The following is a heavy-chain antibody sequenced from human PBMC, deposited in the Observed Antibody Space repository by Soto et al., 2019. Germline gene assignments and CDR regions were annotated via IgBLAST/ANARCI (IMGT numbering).Heavy chain of an antibody. D-gene: IGHD3-22*01. CDR1: GGSIMNSDYY. CDR3: VRHRGLYYRDGRAYHNNWFDS. CDR2: IFSSGST. Sequence: PSETLSLTCSVSGGSIMNSDYYWGWIRQPPGEGLEWMGSIFSSGSTYNTPSFQSRVAMSVYTSNNQFSLRLRSVTDADTAVYYCVRHRGLYYRDGRAYHNNWFDSWGQGILVTVSS. V-gene: IGHV4-39*01. J-gene: IGHJ5*01.